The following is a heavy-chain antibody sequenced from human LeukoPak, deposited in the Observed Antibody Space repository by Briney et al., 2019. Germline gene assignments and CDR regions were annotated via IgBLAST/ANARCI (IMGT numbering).Heavy chain of an antibody. Sequence: LRLSCAASGFTFSSYGMHWVRQAPGKGLEWVAVISYDGSNKYYADSVKGRFTISRDNSKNTLYLQMNSLRAEDTAVYYCAKESYSSGLDYWGQGTLVTVSS. CDR2: ISYDGSNK. J-gene: IGHJ4*02. CDR3: AKESYSSGLDY. CDR1: GFTFSSYG. D-gene: IGHD6-19*01. V-gene: IGHV3-30*18.